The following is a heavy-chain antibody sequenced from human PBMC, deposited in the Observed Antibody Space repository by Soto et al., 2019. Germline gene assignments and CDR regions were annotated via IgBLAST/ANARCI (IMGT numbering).Heavy chain of an antibody. CDR3: ASNWNDASFDY. Sequence: GGSLRLSCAASGFTFSSYAMSWVRQAPGKGLEWASAISGSGGSTYYADSVKGRFTISRDNSKNTLYLQMNSPRAEDTAVYYCASNWNDASFDYWGQGTLVTVSS. CDR1: GFTFSSYA. J-gene: IGHJ4*02. CDR2: ISGSGGST. D-gene: IGHD1-1*01. V-gene: IGHV3-23*01.